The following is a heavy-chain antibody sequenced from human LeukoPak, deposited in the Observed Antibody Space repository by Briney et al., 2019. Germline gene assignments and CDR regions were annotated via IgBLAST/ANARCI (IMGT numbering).Heavy chain of an antibody. Sequence: GASVKVSCKASGYTFTSYGISWVRQAPGQGLEWMGWISAYNGNKNYAQKLQGRVTMTTDTSTRTAYMELRSLRSDDTAVYYCARDHPAAGENNWFEPWGQGTLVTVSS. D-gene: IGHD2-2*01. CDR2: ISAYNGNK. CDR3: ARDHPAAGENNWFEP. J-gene: IGHJ5*02. V-gene: IGHV1-18*01. CDR1: GYTFTSYG.